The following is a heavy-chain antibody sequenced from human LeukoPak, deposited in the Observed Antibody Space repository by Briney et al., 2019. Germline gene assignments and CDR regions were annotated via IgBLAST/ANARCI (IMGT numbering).Heavy chain of an antibody. CDR3: ARGGPVDAGTPHGMDV. CDR2: INHSGST. V-gene: IGHV4-34*01. J-gene: IGHJ6*02. CDR1: GGSLSGYY. D-gene: IGHD6-13*01. Sequence: PSETLSLTCAVYGGSLSGYYWSWIRHPPGKGREWIGEINHSGSTNYNPSLKSRVTISVDTSKNQFSLKLSSVTAADTAVYYCARGGPVDAGTPHGMDVWGQGTTVTVSS.